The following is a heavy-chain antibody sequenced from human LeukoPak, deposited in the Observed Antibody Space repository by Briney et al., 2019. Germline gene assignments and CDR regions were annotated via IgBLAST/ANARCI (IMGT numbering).Heavy chain of an antibody. CDR2: TYYRSKWYN. V-gene: IGHV6-1*01. D-gene: IGHD3-10*01. CDR3: ARDDNYGSGLFDP. J-gene: IGHJ5*02. CDR1: GDSVSSNTGG. Sequence: SQTLSLTCATSGDSVSSNTGGWNWIRQSPSRGLEWLGRTYYRSKWYNDYAVSVKSRITINPDTSKNQFSLQLNSVTPEDTAVYYCARDDNYGSGLFDPWGQGTLVTVSS.